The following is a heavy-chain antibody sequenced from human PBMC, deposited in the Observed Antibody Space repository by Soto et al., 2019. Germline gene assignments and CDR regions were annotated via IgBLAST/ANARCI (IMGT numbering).Heavy chain of an antibody. CDR2: IVWNDDE. J-gene: IGHJ4*02. V-gene: IGHV2-5*01. CDR3: VHTGHSYDTFGY. D-gene: IGHD3-16*01. CDR1: RLSPSTSGFA. Sequence: SGPTRVYPPQTLPLPVACRRLSPSTSGFALGWIREPPGEALYGLALIVWNDDERYSASMKSRLTITKDTFKNQVVLTMTTMDPVDTATYYCVHTGHSYDTFGYWGRGTRVTVSS.